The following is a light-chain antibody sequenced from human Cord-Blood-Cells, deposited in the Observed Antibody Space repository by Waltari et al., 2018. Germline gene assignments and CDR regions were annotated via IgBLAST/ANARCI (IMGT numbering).Light chain of an antibody. CDR3: QQSYSTPLT. CDR1: HSISSY. CDR2: AAS. Sequence: DIQMTQSPSSLSASVGDRVTITCRASHSISSYLNWYQQKPGKAPKLMIYAASSLQSGVPTRFSSSGSEKDFTLTISSLQPEDFATYYCQQSYSTPLTFGGETKVEIK. J-gene: IGKJ4*01. V-gene: IGKV1-39*01.